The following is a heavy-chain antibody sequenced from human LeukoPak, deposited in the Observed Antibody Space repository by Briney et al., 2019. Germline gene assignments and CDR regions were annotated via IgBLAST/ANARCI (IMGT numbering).Heavy chain of an antibody. V-gene: IGHV4-4*07. D-gene: IGHD6-13*01. CDR1: GGSISSYY. CDR3: ARAPPGIAAAGLGFDY. J-gene: IGHJ4*02. CDR2: IYTSGST. Sequence: SETLSLTCTVSGGSISSYYWSWIRQPAGKGLEWSGRIYTSGSTNYNPSLKSRVTMSVDTSKNQFSLKLSSVTAADTAVYYCARAPPGIAAAGLGFDYWGQGTLVTVSS.